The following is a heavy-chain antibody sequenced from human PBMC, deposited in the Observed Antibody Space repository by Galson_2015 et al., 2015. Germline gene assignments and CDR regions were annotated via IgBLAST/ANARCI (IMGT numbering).Heavy chain of an antibody. Sequence: SLRLSCAASGFTFSIYDMSWVRQAPGKGLEWVSAISDSGGNSYYADSVKGRFTVSRDNSNNTLYLQMNSLRAEDTAVYYCAKGIYSYDYWGQGTLVTVSS. CDR2: ISDSGGNS. D-gene: IGHD5-18*01. V-gene: IGHV3-23*01. CDR3: AKGIYSYDY. CDR1: GFTFSIYD. J-gene: IGHJ4*02.